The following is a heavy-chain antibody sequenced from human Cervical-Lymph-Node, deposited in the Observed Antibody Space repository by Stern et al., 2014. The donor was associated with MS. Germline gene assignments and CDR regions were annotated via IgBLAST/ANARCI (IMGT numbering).Heavy chain of an antibody. V-gene: IGHV3-11*05. Sequence: VQLVESGGGLVKPGGSLRLSCAASGFTFSDYYMSWIRQAPGKGLEWVSYIRSRSSYTDYADSVKGRFTISRDNAKNSLHLQMNSLKTEDTAVYYCTTTLRYFFHDYWGQGTLVTVSS. D-gene: IGHD3-10*01. J-gene: IGHJ4*02. CDR3: TTTLRYFFHDY. CDR1: GFTFSDYY. CDR2: IRSRSSYT.